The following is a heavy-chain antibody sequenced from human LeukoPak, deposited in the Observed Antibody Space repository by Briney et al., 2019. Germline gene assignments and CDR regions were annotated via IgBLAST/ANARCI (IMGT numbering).Heavy chain of an antibody. Sequence: SETLSLTCTVSGGSTSRYYWSWIRQPAGKGLEWIGRMYTTGNANYNPSLKSRVTMSTDTAKNQCSLNLSSVTAADTAVYYCVPRGTSLEYFQHWGQGTLVTVTS. CDR3: VPRGTSLEYFQH. V-gene: IGHV4-4*07. CDR1: GGSTSRYY. J-gene: IGHJ1*01. CDR2: MYTTGNA. D-gene: IGHD2-2*01.